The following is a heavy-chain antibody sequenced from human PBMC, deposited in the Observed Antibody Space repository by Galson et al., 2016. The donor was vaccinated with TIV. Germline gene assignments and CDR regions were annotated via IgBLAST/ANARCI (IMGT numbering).Heavy chain of an antibody. CDR3: IRDLGRPRDF. D-gene: IGHD7-27*01. V-gene: IGHV1-46*03. CDR2: IDPTYGGT. CDR1: GNMFTRDY. J-gene: IGHJ4*02. Sequence: SVKVSCKASGNMFTRDYVHWVRQAPGQGLEWMGLIDPTYGGTTFTQKFQALVTMTRDTSTSTAYMEVSGLKSDDTAVYYCIRDLGRPRDFWGQGTLVTVSS.